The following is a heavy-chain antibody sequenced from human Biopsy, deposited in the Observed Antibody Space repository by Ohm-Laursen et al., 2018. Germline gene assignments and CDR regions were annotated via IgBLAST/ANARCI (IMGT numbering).Heavy chain of an antibody. Sequence: SLRLSCAASGFIFSSYAMSWVRQAPGKGLEWVSGISDSGGSTYYADSVKGRFTISRDNAQNSLYLHMNSLRAEDTAVYYCARLNSGTYDASDLWGQGTMVSVSS. V-gene: IGHV3-23*01. CDR1: GFIFSSYA. D-gene: IGHD1-26*01. CDR3: ARLNSGTYDASDL. CDR2: ISDSGGST. J-gene: IGHJ3*01.